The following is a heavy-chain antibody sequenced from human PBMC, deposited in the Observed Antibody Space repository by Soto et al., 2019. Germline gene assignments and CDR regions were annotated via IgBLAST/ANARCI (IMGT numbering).Heavy chain of an antibody. CDR2: IIPIFGTA. CDR3: ARGKLVEMATILDY. Sequence: SVKVSCKASGGTFSSYAISWVRQAPGQGLEWMGGIIPIFGTANYAQKFQGRVTITADESTSTAYMELSSLRSEDTAVYYCARGKLVEMATILDYWGQGTLVTVSS. J-gene: IGHJ4*02. D-gene: IGHD5-12*01. V-gene: IGHV1-69*13. CDR1: GGTFSSYA.